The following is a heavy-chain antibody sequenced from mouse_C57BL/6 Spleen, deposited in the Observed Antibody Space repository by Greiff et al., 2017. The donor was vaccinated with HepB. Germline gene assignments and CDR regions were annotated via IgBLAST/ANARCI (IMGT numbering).Heavy chain of an antibody. Sequence: VQLQQPGAELVKPGASVKLSCKASGYTFTSYWMQWVKQRPGQGLEWIGEIDPSDSYTNYNQKFKGKATLTVDTSSSTAYMQLSSLTSEDSAVYYCATLITTAFDYWGQGTTLTVSS. V-gene: IGHV1-50*01. CDR1: GYTFTSYW. CDR2: IDPSDSYT. D-gene: IGHD1-2*01. CDR3: ATLITTAFDY. J-gene: IGHJ2*01.